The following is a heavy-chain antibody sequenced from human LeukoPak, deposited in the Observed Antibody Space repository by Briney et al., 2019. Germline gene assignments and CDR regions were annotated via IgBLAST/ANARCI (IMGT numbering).Heavy chain of an antibody. CDR1: GGSISSGDYY. CDR2: IYYSGST. V-gene: IGHV4-30-4*01. Sequence: SQTLSLTCTVSGGSISSGDYYWSWVRQPPGKGLEWIGYIYYSGSTNYNPSLKSRVTISVDTSKNQFSLKLSSVTAADTAVYYCARGTPHGYLPYYFDYWGQGTLVTASS. J-gene: IGHJ4*02. CDR3: ARGTPHGYLPYYFDY. D-gene: IGHD2-15*01.